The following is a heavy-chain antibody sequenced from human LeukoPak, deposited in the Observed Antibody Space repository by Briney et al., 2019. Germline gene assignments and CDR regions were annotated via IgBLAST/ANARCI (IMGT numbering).Heavy chain of an antibody. CDR2: ISAYNGNT. J-gene: IGHJ4*02. Sequence: ASVKVFCKASGYTFTSYGISWVRQAPGQGLEWMGWISAYNGNTNYAQKLQGRVTMTTDTSTSTAYMELRSLRSDDTAVYYCARDRTARIAAAPDYWGQGTLVTVSS. D-gene: IGHD6-13*01. CDR1: GYTFTSYG. CDR3: ARDRTARIAAAPDY. V-gene: IGHV1-18*01.